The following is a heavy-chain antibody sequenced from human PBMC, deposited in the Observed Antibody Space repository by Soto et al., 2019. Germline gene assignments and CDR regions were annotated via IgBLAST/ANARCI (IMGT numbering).Heavy chain of an antibody. D-gene: IGHD3-22*01. CDR2: ISAFNGNT. J-gene: IGHJ4*02. CDR3: ARGPVGGYYDSSGYLTNFDY. Sequence: GASVKVSCKGSGYTFSSYGITWVRQAPGQGLEWMGWISAFNGNTSYAQKFQGRVTMTRDTSTSTVYMELSSLRSEDTAVYYCARGPVGGYYDSSGYLTNFDYWGQGTLVTVSS. CDR1: GYTFSSYG. V-gene: IGHV1-18*01.